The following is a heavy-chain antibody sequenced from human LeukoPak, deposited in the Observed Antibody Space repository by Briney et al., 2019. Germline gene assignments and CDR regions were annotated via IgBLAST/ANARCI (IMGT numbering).Heavy chain of an antibody. CDR2: IYHSGST. J-gene: IGHJ5*02. CDR3: ARERITMVRGVTDNWFDP. V-gene: IGHV4-30-2*01. D-gene: IGHD3-10*01. Sequence: SQTLSLTCAVSGGSISSGGYSWSWIRQPPGTGLEWIGYIYHSGSTYYNPSLKSRVTISVDRSKNQFSLKLSSVTAADTAVYYCARERITMVRGVTDNWFDPWGQGTLVTVSS. CDR1: GGSISSGGYS.